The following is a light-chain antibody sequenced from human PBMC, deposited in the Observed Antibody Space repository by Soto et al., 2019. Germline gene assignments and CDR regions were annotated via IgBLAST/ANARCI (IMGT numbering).Light chain of an antibody. Sequence: EIMLTQSPGTLSLSPGERATLSCRASQSVSSSFLAWYQQKPGQAPRLLIYGASIRATGIPDRFSGSGSGTDFTLTINRLDPEDFAMYLWQYYDTSLWTFGQGTKVEMK. CDR2: GAS. J-gene: IGKJ1*01. CDR3: QYYDTSLWT. V-gene: IGKV3-20*01. CDR1: QSVSSSF.